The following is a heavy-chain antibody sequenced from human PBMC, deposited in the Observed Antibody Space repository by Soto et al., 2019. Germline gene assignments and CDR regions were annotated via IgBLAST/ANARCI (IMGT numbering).Heavy chain of an antibody. CDR2: IIPMFGTT. D-gene: IGHD3-9*01. CDR1: GGTFTNYT. J-gene: IGHJ4*02. CDR3: EIGIGLRYFDWPFEY. Sequence: QVQLVQSGAEVKKPGSSVKVSCKASGGTFTNYTISWVRQAPGQGLEWMGGIIPMFGTTNLAQKFQGRVTINANKSTTTAHMELISLRSEDTAVYYCEIGIGLRYFDWPFEYWGQGPLVTVSS. V-gene: IGHV1-69*06.